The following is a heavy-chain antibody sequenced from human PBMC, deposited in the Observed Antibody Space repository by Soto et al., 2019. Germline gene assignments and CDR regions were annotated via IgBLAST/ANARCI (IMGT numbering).Heavy chain of an antibody. CDR1: GGTFNTYA. CDR2: ISPMFGAA. V-gene: IGHV1-69*19. D-gene: IGHD3-10*01. J-gene: IGHJ4*02. CDR3: AREVQVHTPAFVY. Sequence: QVQLVQSGAEMKKPGSSVKVSCQSSGGTFNTYAMNWVRQAPGQAPEWMGDISPMFGAANYAPKFQGRVTITAVESTGTSYMPLSSLTSEDTALYFCAREVQVHTPAFVYWGQGTLVTVSS.